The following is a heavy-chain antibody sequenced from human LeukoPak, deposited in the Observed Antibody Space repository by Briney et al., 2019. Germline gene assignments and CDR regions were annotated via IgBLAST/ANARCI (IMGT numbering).Heavy chain of an antibody. Sequence: GASVKVSCKASGYSFSGNYIHWVRQAPAQGLEWMGWINPNNGGTNYAQKFQGRVTMTRDTSFSTAYMELNRLRSDDTAVYYCARDRSGDFDYWGQGTLVTVSS. CDR1: GYSFSGNY. D-gene: IGHD7-27*01. J-gene: IGHJ4*02. CDR2: INPNNGGT. V-gene: IGHV1-2*02. CDR3: ARDRSGDFDY.